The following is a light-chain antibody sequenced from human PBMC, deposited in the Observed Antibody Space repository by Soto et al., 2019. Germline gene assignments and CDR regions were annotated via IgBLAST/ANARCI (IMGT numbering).Light chain of an antibody. J-gene: IGLJ2*01. CDR3: CSYAGSSTFLNVV. CDR2: EGS. V-gene: IGLV2-23*03. Sequence: QSALTHPASVSGSPGQSITTSCTGTSSDVGSYNLVSWYQQHPGKAPKLMIYEGSKRPSGVSNRFSGSKSGNTASLTISGLQAEDEADYYCCSYAGSSTFLNVVFGGGTKLTVL. CDR1: SSDVGSYNL.